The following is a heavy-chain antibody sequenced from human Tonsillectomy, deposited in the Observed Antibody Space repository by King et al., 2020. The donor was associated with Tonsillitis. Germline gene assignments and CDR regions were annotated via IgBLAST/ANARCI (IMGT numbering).Heavy chain of an antibody. D-gene: IGHD6-19*01. J-gene: IGHJ4*02. CDR2: INHSGST. CDR3: ARARKIAGPSGYSSGWYNY. Sequence: VQLQQWGAGLLKPSETLSLTCAVYGGSFSGYYWSWIRQPPGKGLEWIGEINHSGSTNYNPSLKSRVTVSVDTSKNQFSLKLNSVTAADTAVYYCARARKIAGPSGYSSGWYNYWGQGTLVTVSS. V-gene: IGHV4-34*01. CDR1: GGSFSGYY.